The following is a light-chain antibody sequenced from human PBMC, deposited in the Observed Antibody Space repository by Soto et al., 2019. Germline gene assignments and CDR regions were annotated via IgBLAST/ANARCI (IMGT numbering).Light chain of an antibody. CDR3: QQYGSSPLT. CDR2: GAS. CDR1: QSVSSSY. V-gene: IGKV3-20*01. Sequence: EIVLTQSPGTLSLSPGERATLSCRASQSVSSSYLAWYQQKPGQAPRLLIYGASSRATGSPDRFSGSGSGKDFTLTISRLEPEDFAVYYCQQYGSSPLTFGRGTKVVIK. J-gene: IGKJ1*01.